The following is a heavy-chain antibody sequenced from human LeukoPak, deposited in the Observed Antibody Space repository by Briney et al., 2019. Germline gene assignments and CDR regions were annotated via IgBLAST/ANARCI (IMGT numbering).Heavy chain of an antibody. CDR2: IYHTGSS. D-gene: IGHD3-22*01. J-gene: IGHJ4*02. V-gene: IGHV4-39*07. CDR1: GGSISSSSDY. CDR3: ATWTSLDYYDTSGSYIDETYFHY. Sequence: PSETLSLTCTVSGGSISSSSDYWGWIRQAPGKGLEWIGSIYHTGSSYYSPSLKSRLTISLDTSKNKFSLKLGSVTAADTAIYYCATWTSLDYYDTSGSYIDETYFHYWGRGALVTVSS.